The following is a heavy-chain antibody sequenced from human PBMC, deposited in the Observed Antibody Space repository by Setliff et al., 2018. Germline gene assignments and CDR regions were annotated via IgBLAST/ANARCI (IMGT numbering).Heavy chain of an antibody. CDR1: GFTFSTYD. CDR2: ISASGDTT. Sequence: GGSLRLSCVVSGFTFSTYDMSWVRQAPGKGLEWVSAISASGDTTYYADSVKGRFTFSRDNAKNSLYLQMSSLRAEDTAIYYCVRERSGYSSNWYTLDAFDIWGQGTMVTVSS. CDR3: VRERSGYSSNWYTLDAFDI. J-gene: IGHJ3*02. D-gene: IGHD6-13*01. V-gene: IGHV3-23*01.